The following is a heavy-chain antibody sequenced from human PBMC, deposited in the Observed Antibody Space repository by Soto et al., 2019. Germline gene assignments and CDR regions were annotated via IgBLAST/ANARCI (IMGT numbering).Heavy chain of an antibody. V-gene: IGHV1-46*01. CDR1: GYIFTNYY. CDR3: ARDLAAAAY. CDR2: INPLPTSGST. Sequence: QVQLVQSGAEVKKPGASVKVSCKASGYIFTNYYIHWVRQAPGQGLEWMAIINPLPTSGSTTYAQKFQGRVTVTRDTSTSTVYLELSSLRSDDTAVYYCARDLAAAAYWGQGTRVTVSS. D-gene: IGHD6-13*01. J-gene: IGHJ4*02.